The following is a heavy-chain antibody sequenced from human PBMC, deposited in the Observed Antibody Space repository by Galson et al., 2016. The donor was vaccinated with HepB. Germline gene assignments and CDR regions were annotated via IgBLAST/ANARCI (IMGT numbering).Heavy chain of an antibody. D-gene: IGHD5-18*01. V-gene: IGHV3-9*01. CDR3: AIPRGYRYSMDV. CDR1: GFNFDDYA. J-gene: IGHJ6*02. Sequence: SLRLSCATSGFNFDDYAMHWVRQGPGKGLEWVSSVTWNSGSMGYADSVKGRFTISRHNSNNTLYLQMNSLRPEDTAVYFCAIPRGYRYSMDVWGQGTTVTVSS. CDR2: VTWNSGSM.